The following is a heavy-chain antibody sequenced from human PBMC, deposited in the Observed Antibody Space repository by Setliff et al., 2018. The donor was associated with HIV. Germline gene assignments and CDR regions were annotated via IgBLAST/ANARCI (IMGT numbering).Heavy chain of an antibody. CDR2: IYSSGST. D-gene: IGHD2-15*01. CDR1: GGSISSYY. CDR3: ARVGLYCSGGSCYSSAFDI. J-gene: IGHJ3*02. V-gene: IGHV4-4*07. Sequence: SETLSLTCTVSGGSISSYYWSWIRQPAGKGLEWIGRIYSSGSTNYSPSLNSRVTMSVDTSKNQLSLRLSSVTAADTAVYYCARVGLYCSGGSCYSSAFDIWGQGTMVTVSS.